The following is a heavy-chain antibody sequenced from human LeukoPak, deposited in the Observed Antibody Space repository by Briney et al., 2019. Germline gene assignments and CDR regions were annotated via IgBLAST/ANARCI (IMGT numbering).Heavy chain of an antibody. Sequence: ASVKVSCKASGYTFTSYDINWVRQATGQGLEWMGWMNPNSGNTGYAQKFQGRVTMTRNTSISTAYMELSSLRSEDTAVYYCAVMYSGSYGPSSKFDYWGQGTLVTVSS. CDR2: MNPNSGNT. V-gene: IGHV1-8*01. CDR3: AVMYSGSYGPSSKFDY. CDR1: GYTFTSYD. D-gene: IGHD1-26*01. J-gene: IGHJ4*02.